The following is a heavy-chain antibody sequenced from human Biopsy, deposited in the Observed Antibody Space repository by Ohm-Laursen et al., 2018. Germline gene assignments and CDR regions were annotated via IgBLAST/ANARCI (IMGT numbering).Heavy chain of an antibody. CDR3: ARHDGNGPFALDS. V-gene: IGHV4-39*01. J-gene: IGHJ4*02. CDR2: VYHSGTT. CDR1: GGSISSCSNY. Sequence: GTLSLTCTVSGGSISSCSNYWAWIRQPPGKGLEWIGSVYHSGTTYYSPSLKSRVTISVDTSKNQLSLKVTSVTAADTAAYYCARHDGNGPFALDSWGQGTLVTVSS. D-gene: IGHD5-24*01.